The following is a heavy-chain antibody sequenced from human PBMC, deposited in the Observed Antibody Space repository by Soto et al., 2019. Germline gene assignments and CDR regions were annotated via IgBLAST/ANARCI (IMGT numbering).Heavy chain of an antibody. CDR1: GYTFTSYG. Sequence: QVQLVQSGAEVKKPGASVKVSCKASGYTFTSYGISWVRQAPGQGLEWMGWISAYNGNTNYAQKLQGRVTMTTDTPRSRAYMELRSLRSDDTAVYYCARVRGYSSSGGLGDYWGQGTLVTVSS. D-gene: IGHD6-13*01. J-gene: IGHJ4*02. CDR2: ISAYNGNT. CDR3: ARVRGYSSSGGLGDY. V-gene: IGHV1-18*04.